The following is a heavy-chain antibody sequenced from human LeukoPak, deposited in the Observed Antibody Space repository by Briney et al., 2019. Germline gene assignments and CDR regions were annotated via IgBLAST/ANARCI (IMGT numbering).Heavy chain of an antibody. CDR1: GGTFSSYA. J-gene: IGHJ4*02. D-gene: IGHD3-22*01. Sequence: ASVKVSCKASGGTFSSYAISWVRQAPGQGLEWMGGIIPIFGTANYAQKFQGRVTITTDESTSTAYMELSSLRSEDTAVYYRASPSSTYSSGYLYWGQGTLVTVSS. CDR3: ASPSSTYSSGYLY. V-gene: IGHV1-69*05. CDR2: IIPIFGTA.